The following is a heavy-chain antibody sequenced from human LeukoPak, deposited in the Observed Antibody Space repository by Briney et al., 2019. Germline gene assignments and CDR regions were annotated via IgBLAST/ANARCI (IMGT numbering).Heavy chain of an antibody. CDR2: INHSGST. V-gene: IGHV4-34*01. CDR1: GGSFNGYY. CDR3: ARGAGPHYYYYYMDV. Sequence: SETLSLTCAVYGGSFNGYYWSWIRQPPGKGLEWIGEINHSGSTNYNPSLKSQVTISVDTSRNQFSLKLSSVTAADTAVYYCARGAGPHYYYYYMDVWGKGTTVTVSS. J-gene: IGHJ6*03.